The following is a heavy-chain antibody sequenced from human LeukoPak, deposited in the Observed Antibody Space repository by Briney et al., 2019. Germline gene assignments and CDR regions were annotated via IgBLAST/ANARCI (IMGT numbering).Heavy chain of an antibody. CDR2: INSDGSST. V-gene: IGHV3-74*01. Sequence: GGSLRLSCAASGFTFSSYWMHWVRQAPGKGLVWVSRINSDGSSTSYADSVKGRFTISRDNAKNTLYLQMNSLRAEDTAVYHCASLDYDILSDAFDIWGQGTMVTVSS. CDR3: ASLDYDILSDAFDI. J-gene: IGHJ3*02. D-gene: IGHD3-9*01. CDR1: GFTFSSYW.